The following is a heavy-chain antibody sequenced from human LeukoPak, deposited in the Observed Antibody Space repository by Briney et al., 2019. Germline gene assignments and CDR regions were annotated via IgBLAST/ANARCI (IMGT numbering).Heavy chain of an antibody. CDR3: ARLEYRGGKYHFDY. D-gene: IGHD4-23*01. CDR2: IYCSGST. V-gene: IGHV4-59*08. Sequence: SETLSLTCTVSGGSISSYYWSWIRQPPGKGLEWIGYIYCSGSTNYNPSLKSRVTISVDTSKNQFSLKLSSVTAADTAVYYCARLEYRGGKYHFDYWGQGTLVTVSS. J-gene: IGHJ4*02. CDR1: GGSISSYY.